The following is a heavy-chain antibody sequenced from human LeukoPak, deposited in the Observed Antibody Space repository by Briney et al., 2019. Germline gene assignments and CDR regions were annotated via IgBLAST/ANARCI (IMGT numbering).Heavy chain of an antibody. Sequence: SETLSLTCTVSGCSISSYYWSWIRQPPGKGLQWIGRIYTSGSTNYNPSLKSRVTMSIDKSKNQFSLELSSVTAADTTVYYCSRDFGSSPLFDYWCQGTLVTVSS. V-gene: IGHV4-4*07. CDR2: IYTSGST. D-gene: IGHD3-16*01. J-gene: IGHJ4*02. CDR1: GCSISSYY. CDR3: SRDFGSSPLFDY.